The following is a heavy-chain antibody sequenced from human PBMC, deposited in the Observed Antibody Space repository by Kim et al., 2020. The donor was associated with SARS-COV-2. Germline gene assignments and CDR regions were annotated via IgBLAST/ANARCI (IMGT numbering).Heavy chain of an antibody. CDR1: GGSFSGYY. CDR2: INHSGST. Sequence: SETLSLTCAVYGGSFSGYYWSWIRQPPGKGLEWIGEINHSGSTNYNPSLKSRVTISVDTSKNQFSLKLSSVTAADTAVYYCARGLSEVTSIDYWGQGTLGTLSS. J-gene: IGHJ4*02. D-gene: IGHD2-21*02. CDR3: ARGLSEVTSIDY. V-gene: IGHV4-34*01.